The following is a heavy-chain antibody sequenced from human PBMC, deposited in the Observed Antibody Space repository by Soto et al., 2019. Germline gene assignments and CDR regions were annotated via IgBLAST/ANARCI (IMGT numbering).Heavy chain of an antibody. Sequence: EVQLVESGGGVVRPGGSLRLSCAASGFTFDDYGMSWVRQAPGKGLEWVSGINWNGGSTGYADSVKGRFTISRDNAKNSLYLQMNSLRAEDTALYYCARDRLRYFAWLPNEIFDYWGQGTLVTVSS. CDR1: GFTFDDYG. CDR2: INWNGGST. V-gene: IGHV3-20*04. J-gene: IGHJ4*02. D-gene: IGHD3-9*01. CDR3: ARDRLRYFAWLPNEIFDY.